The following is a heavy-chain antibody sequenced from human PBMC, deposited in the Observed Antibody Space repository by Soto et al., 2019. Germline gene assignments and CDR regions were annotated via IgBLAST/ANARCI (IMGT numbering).Heavy chain of an antibody. CDR3: ARDLVDCISTSCRNYYYYYGMDV. Sequence: ASVKVSCKASGYTFTSYGISWVRQAPGQGLERMGWISAYNGNTNYAQKLQGRVTMTTDTSTSTAYMELRSLRSDDTAVYNCARDLVDCISTSCRNYYYYYGMDVWGQGTTVTVSS. D-gene: IGHD2-2*01. CDR1: GYTFTSYG. CDR2: ISAYNGNT. V-gene: IGHV1-18*01. J-gene: IGHJ6*02.